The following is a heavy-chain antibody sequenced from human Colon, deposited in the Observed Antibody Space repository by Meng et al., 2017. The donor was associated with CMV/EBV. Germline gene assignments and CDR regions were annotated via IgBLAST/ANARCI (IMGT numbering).Heavy chain of an antibody. V-gene: IGHV3-21*01. CDR3: ARVGRNCGGDCYDY. D-gene: IGHD2-21*01. CDR2: ISSSSDYI. CDR1: GFTFSSYS. J-gene: IGHJ4*02. Sequence: GGSLRLSCAASGFTFSSYSMNWVRQAPGKGLEWVSSISSSSDYIWYADSVKGRFTISRDNAKNSLYLQMNGLRAEDTAIYYCARVGRNCGGDCYDYWGQGTLVTVSS.